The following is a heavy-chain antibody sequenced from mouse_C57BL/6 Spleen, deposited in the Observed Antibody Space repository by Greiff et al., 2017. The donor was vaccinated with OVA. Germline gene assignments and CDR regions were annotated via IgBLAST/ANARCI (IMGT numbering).Heavy chain of an antibody. CDR2: INPNNGGT. V-gene: IGHV1-26*01. CDR3: AREGYGTRDY. CDR1: GYTFTDYY. Sequence: EVQLQQSGPELVKPGASVKISCKASGYTFTDYYMNWVKQSHGKSLEWIGDINPNNGGTSCNQKFKGKATLTVDKSSSTAYMELRSLTSEDSAVYYCAREGYGTRDYWGQGTTLTVSS. J-gene: IGHJ2*01. D-gene: IGHD1-1*01.